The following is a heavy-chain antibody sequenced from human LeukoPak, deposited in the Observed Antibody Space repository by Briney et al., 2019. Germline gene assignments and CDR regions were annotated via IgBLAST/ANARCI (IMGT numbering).Heavy chain of an antibody. CDR1: GYAFTGYY. CDR3: ARVRQLEPLWFDP. CDR2: INPNSGGT. J-gene: IGHJ5*02. Sequence: ASVKLSCKAAGYAFTGYYMHWVRQAPGQGLEWMGWINPNSGGTNYAQKFQGRVTMARDTSISTAYMELSRLRSDDTAVYYCARVRQLEPLWFDPWGQGTLVTVSS. D-gene: IGHD1-1*01. V-gene: IGHV1-2*02.